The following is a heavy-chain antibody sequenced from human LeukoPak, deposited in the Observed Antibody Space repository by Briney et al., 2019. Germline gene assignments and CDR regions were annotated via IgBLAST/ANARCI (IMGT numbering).Heavy chain of an antibody. V-gene: IGHV1-2*07. CDR2: INPDSRRT. CDR3: VREARAGNWFDP. J-gene: IGHJ5*02. Sequence: EASVKVSCKASGYTFTSYYIHWVRQAPGQGLVWMGWINPDSRRTNYAHQFQGRVTMTRDTSISTVYMDLSRLRSDDTAMYYCVREARAGNWFDPWGQGTLVIVSS. CDR1: GYTFTSYY.